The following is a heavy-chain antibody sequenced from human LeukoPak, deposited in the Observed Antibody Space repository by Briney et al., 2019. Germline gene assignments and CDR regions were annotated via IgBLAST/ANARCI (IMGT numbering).Heavy chain of an antibody. CDR2: ISSRSSYI. CDR3: ARGSSTHGEYYFDY. D-gene: IGHD2-2*01. CDR1: GFTFSSYS. V-gene: IGHV3-21*01. J-gene: IGHJ4*02. Sequence: GGSLRLSCAASGFTFSSYSMNWVRQAPGKGLEWVSSISSRSSYIYYADSVKGRFTISRDNAKNSLNLQMNSLRTEDTAVYYWARGSSTHGEYYFDYWGQGTLVTVSS.